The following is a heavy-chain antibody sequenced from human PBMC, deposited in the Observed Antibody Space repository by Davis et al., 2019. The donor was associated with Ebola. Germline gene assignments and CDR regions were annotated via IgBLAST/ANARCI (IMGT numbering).Heavy chain of an antibody. V-gene: IGHV3-21*01. D-gene: IGHD6-13*01. CDR3: ARDSSGYSSSSPDDY. CDR1: GFTFSSYS. Sequence: PGGSLRLSCAASGFTFSSYSMNWVRQAPGKGLEWVSSISSSSSYIYYADSVKGRFTISRDNAKNSLYLQMNSLRAEDTAVYYCARDSSGYSSSSPDDYWGQGTLVTVSS. CDR2: ISSSSSYI. J-gene: IGHJ4*02.